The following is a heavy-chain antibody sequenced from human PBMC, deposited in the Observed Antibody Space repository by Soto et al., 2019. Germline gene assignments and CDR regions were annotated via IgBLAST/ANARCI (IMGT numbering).Heavy chain of an antibody. CDR1: GYTFSSYA. CDR3: ARDSPVLKVFAGSAYYYYGLDV. V-gene: IGHV3-48*03. D-gene: IGHD2-8*01. CDR2: IMSSDRTI. Sequence: PVRSMLRSSSACGYTFSSYAMHWVRKAPGRGLEWVSRIMSSDRTIGYADSVKGRFTISRDNAKNSLDLQMNGLRAEGTAVYYCARDSPVLKVFAGSAYYYYGLDVWGQGTAVTV. J-gene: IGHJ6*02.